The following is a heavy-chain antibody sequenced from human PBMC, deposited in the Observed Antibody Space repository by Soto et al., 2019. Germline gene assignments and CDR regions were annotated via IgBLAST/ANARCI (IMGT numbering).Heavy chain of an antibody. CDR2: IYYSGST. J-gene: IGHJ2*01. CDR1: GGSVSSGSYY. CDR3: AREGYYYDSSGYQTGWYFDL. Sequence: QVQLQESGPGLVKPSETLSLTCTVSGGSVSSGSYYWSWIRQPPGKGLEWIGYIYYSGSTNYNPSLKRRVTISVDTSKNQFSLKRSSVTAADTAVYYCAREGYYYDSSGYQTGWYFDLWGRGTLVTVSS. D-gene: IGHD3-22*01. V-gene: IGHV4-61*01.